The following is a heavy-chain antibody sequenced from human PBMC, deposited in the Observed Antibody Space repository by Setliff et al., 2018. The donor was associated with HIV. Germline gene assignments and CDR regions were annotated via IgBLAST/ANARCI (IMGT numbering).Heavy chain of an antibody. Sequence: PSETLSLTCAVSGASISSGNWWSWVRQSPGKGLEWIGEIFHTGSTNYNPSLKSRVTISVYMSKNQFSLKLSSVTAADTAVYYCASSMGSHDAFDIWGQGTMVTVSS. CDR3: ASSMGSHDAFDI. CDR1: GASISSGNW. D-gene: IGHD2-8*01. J-gene: IGHJ3*02. CDR2: IFHTGST. V-gene: IGHV4-4*02.